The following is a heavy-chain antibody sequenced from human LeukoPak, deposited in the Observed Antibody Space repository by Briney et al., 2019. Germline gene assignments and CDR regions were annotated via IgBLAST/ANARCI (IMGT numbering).Heavy chain of an antibody. V-gene: IGHV1-46*01. CDR3: ARGSLPLWPHNSPYYFDY. D-gene: IGHD5-24*01. J-gene: IGHJ4*02. Sequence: ASVKVSCKASGYTFTSYYMHWVRQAPGQGLEWMGIINPSGGSTSYAQKFQGRVTMTRDTSTSTVYMELSSLRSEDTAVYYCARGSLPLWPHNSPYYFDYWGQGTLVTVSS. CDR1: GYTFTSYY. CDR2: INPSGGST.